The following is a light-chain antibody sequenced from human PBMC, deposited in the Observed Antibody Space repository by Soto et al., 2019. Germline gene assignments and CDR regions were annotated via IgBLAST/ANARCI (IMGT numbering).Light chain of an antibody. CDR3: CSYTASDLWV. V-gene: IGLV2-14*01. J-gene: IGLJ3*02. CDR1: NSDIGGYDY. CDR2: EVS. Sequence: QSALTQPASVSGSPGQSITISCTGTNSDIGGYDYVSWNQQHPGKAPKLLIYEVSHRPSGVSDRFSGSKSGNTASLTISGLQAEDEADYFCCSYTASDLWVFGGGTKVTVL.